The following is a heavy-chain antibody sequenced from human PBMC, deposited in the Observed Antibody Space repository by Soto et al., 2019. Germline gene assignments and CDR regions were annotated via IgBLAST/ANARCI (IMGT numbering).Heavy chain of an antibody. J-gene: IGHJ5*02. Sequence: GGSLRLSCAGSGFTFSAYGMHWARQAPGKGLEWVAVISFDGTKKDFADSVKGRFTISRDDSKNTVYLQMNSLGPEDTAVYYCAKGLSYYDTSGHPTMDSWGQGTLVTVSS. CDR3: AKGLSYYDTSGHPTMDS. V-gene: IGHV3-30*18. CDR2: ISFDGTKK. D-gene: IGHD3-22*01. CDR1: GFTFSAYG.